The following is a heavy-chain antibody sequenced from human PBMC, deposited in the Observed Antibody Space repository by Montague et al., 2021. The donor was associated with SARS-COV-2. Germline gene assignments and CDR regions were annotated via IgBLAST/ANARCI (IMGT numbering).Heavy chain of an antibody. CDR3: ARTYYDILPGYYNGGAFDI. V-gene: IGHV4-59*08. CDR1: GGSISSYH. J-gene: IGHJ3*02. CDR2: IYYGGST. D-gene: IGHD3-9*01. Sequence: SETLSLTCTVSGGSISSYHWSWIRQPPGKGLEWIGYIYYGGSTNYNTSLKSGVTISVDTSKNQFSLKLRSVTAAATAVYYCARTYYDILPGYYNGGAFDIWGQGTMVTVTS.